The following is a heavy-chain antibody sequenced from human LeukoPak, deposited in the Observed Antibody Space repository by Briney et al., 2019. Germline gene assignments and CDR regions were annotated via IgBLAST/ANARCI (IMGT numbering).Heavy chain of an antibody. CDR1: GYSFTSYG. D-gene: IGHD5-24*01. Sequence: GASVKVSCKASGYSFTSYGISWVRQAPGQGLEWMGWTSAYDGATKYAQKFQGRVTMTTDISTSTAYMELRSLTSDDTAVYYCARHGYNYYYYYMDVWGKGTTVTVSS. CDR2: TSAYDGAT. V-gene: IGHV1-18*01. CDR3: ARHGYNYYYYYMDV. J-gene: IGHJ6*03.